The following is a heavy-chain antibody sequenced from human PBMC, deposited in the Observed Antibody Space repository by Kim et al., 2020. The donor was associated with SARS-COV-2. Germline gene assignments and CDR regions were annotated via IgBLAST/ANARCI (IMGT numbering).Heavy chain of an antibody. CDR1: GESISSRSYY. J-gene: IGHJ6*02. Sequence: SETLSLTCTVSGESISSRSYYWGWIRQPPGKGLEWIGSIYYSGNTYYNPPLKSRVTVSVDTSKNQFSLTLSSVTAADMAVYYCVRSIYYGSSGSPGYYGMDVWGQGTTVTVSS. CDR3: VRSIYYGSSGSPGYYGMDV. V-gene: IGHV4-39*01. CDR2: IYYSGNT. D-gene: IGHD3-22*01.